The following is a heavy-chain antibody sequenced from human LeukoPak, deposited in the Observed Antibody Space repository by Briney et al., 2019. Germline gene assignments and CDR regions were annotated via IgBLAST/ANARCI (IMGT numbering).Heavy chain of an antibody. CDR1: GYTFTSYG. CDR3: ARVEIGLRYFDWLLPIDY. J-gene: IGHJ4*02. V-gene: IGHV1-18*04. CDR2: ISAYNGNT. D-gene: IGHD3-9*01. Sequence: GASVKVSCKASGYTFTSYGISWVRQAPGQGLEWMGWISAYNGNTNYAQKLQGRVTITTDTSTSKAYMELRSLRSDDTAVYYCARVEIGLRYFDWLLPIDYWGQGTLVAVSS.